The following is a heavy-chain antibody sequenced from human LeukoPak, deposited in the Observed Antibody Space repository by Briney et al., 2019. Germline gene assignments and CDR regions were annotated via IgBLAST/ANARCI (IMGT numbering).Heavy chain of an antibody. J-gene: IGHJ5*02. CDR1: GFTFSSYG. Sequence: PGGSLRLSCAASGFTFSSYGMNWVRQAPGKGLEWVAFIRYDASNKYYADSVKGRFTISRDNSKNTLYLQMNSLRAEDTAVYYCARPLMYYYGSETYFWFDPWGQGTPVTVSS. CDR3: ARPLMYYYGSETYFWFDP. CDR2: IRYDASNK. V-gene: IGHV3-30*02. D-gene: IGHD3-10*01.